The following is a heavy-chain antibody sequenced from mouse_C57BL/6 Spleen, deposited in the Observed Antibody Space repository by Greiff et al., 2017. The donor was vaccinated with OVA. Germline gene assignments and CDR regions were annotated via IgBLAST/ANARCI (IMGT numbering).Heavy chain of an antibody. CDR2: INPNTGGT. CDR3: ARAYGNYLAWFAY. V-gene: IGHV1-26*01. Sequence: VQLQQSGPELVKPGASVKISCKASGYTFTDYYMNWVKQSHGKSLEWIGDINPNTGGTSYNQQFKGKATLTVDKSSSTAYMELRSLTSEDSAVYYCARAYGNYLAWFAYWGQGTLVTVSA. CDR1: GYTFTDYY. D-gene: IGHD2-10*02. J-gene: IGHJ3*01.